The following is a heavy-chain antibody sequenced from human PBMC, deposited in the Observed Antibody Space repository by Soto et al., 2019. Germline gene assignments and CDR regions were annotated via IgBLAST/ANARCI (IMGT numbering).Heavy chain of an antibody. J-gene: IGHJ5*02. CDR3: ARHSLALRKNNWFDP. Sequence: SETLSLTCTVSGDSIISSDFYWGWFRQPPGKGLEWIGSIFYLGSSYYNPSLKSRVTMSVDTSKNQFSLRLRSVTAADTALYFCARHSLALRKNNWFDPWGQGIMVTVSS. CDR1: GDSIISSDFY. D-gene: IGHD3-3*02. V-gene: IGHV4-39*01. CDR2: IFYLGSS.